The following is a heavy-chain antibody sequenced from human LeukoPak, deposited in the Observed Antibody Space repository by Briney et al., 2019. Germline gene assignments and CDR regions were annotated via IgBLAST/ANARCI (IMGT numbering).Heavy chain of an antibody. CDR2: ISAYNGNT. J-gene: IGHJ4*02. D-gene: IGHD4-17*01. Sequence: ASVKVSCKASGYTFTSYGISWVRQAPGQGLEWMGWISAYNGNTNYAQKLQGRVTMTTDTSTSTAYMELRSLRSDDTAVYYCATTPDYGDYGGELYYFDYWGQGTLVTVSS. CDR3: ATTPDYGDYGGELYYFDY. V-gene: IGHV1-18*01. CDR1: GYTFTSYG.